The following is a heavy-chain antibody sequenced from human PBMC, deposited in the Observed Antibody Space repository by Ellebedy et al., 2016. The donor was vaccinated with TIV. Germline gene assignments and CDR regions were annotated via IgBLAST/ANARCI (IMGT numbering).Heavy chain of an antibody. D-gene: IGHD3-16*01. V-gene: IGHV4-59*12. CDR1: GGSISSYY. CDR2: IYYSGST. Sequence: MPSETLSLTCTGSGGSISSYYWSWIRQPPGKGLEWIGYIYYSGSTNYNPSLKSRVTISVDTSKNQFSLKLSFVTAADTAVYYWAGTEYIGFWGYWGQGTLVTVSS. CDR3: AGTEYIGFWGY. J-gene: IGHJ4*02.